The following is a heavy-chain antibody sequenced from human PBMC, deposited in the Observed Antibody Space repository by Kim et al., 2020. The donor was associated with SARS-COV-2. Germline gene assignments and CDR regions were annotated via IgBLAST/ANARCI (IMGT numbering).Heavy chain of an antibody. J-gene: IGHJ4*02. Sequence: SETLSLTCTVSGGSISSGGYYWSWIRQHPGKGLEWIGYIYYSGSTYYNPSLKSRVTISVDTSKNQFSLKLSSVTAADTAVYYCASSIAAEPYYFDYWGQGTLVTVSS. CDR1: GGSISSGGYY. D-gene: IGHD6-6*01. CDR3: ASSIAAEPYYFDY. V-gene: IGHV4-31*03. CDR2: IYYSGST.